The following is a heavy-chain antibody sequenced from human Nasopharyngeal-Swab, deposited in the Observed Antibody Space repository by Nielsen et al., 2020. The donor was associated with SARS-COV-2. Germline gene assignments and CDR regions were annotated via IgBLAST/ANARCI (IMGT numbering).Heavy chain of an antibody. D-gene: IGHD5-24*01. CDR1: GYTFTSYD. Sequence: ASVKVSCKASGYTFTSYDINWVRQATGQGLEWMGWMNPNSGNTGYAQKFQGRVTVTRNTSISTAYMELSSLRSEDTAVYYCARVRILLRRDGYKEGYFDYWGQGTLVTVSS. CDR2: MNPNSGNT. J-gene: IGHJ4*02. CDR3: ARVRILLRRDGYKEGYFDY. V-gene: IGHV1-8*01.